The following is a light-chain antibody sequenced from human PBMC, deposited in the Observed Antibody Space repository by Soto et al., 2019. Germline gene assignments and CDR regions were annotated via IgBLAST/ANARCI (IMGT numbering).Light chain of an antibody. CDR2: KTS. CDR1: QTISSW. Sequence: DIQMTQSPSTLSRSVGDRVTITCRASQTISSWLAWDQQKPGKAPQLLIHKTSTLKSGVPSRFSGSGSGTEFTLTISSLQPDDFATYYCQHYNSYPVAFGQGTKVELK. CDR3: QHYNSYPVA. V-gene: IGKV1-5*03. J-gene: IGKJ1*01.